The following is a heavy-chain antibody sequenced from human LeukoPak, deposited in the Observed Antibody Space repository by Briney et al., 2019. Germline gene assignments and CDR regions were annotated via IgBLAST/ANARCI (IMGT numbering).Heavy chain of an antibody. CDR1: GYTFTGYY. CDR2: INPNSGGT. V-gene: IGHV1-2*02. CDR3: ARVDVGYSYGLYFDY. Sequence: ASVKVSCKASGYTFTGYYMHWVRQAPGQGLEWMGWINPNSGGTNYAQKFQGRVTMTRDTSISTAYMELSRLRSDDTAVYYCARVDVGYSYGLYFDYWGQGTLVTVSP. J-gene: IGHJ4*02. D-gene: IGHD5-18*01.